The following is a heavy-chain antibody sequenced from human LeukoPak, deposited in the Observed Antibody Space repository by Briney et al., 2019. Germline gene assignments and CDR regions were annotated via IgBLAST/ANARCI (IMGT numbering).Heavy chain of an antibody. D-gene: IGHD6-13*01. V-gene: IGHV4-39*02. CDR2: FYYSGST. CDR1: GGSISSSSYY. J-gene: IGHJ5*02. Sequence: PSETLSLTCTVSGGSISSSSYYWGWIRQPPGKGLEWIGSFYYSGSTYYNPSLKSRVTISVDTSKNQFSLRLSSVTAADTAVYYCARDGYSSNWLPNWFDPWGQGTLVTVSS. CDR3: ARDGYSSNWLPNWFDP.